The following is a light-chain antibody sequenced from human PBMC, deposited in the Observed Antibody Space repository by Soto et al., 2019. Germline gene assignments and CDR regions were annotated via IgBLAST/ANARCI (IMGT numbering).Light chain of an antibody. CDR2: DVS. CDR3: SSYTSSSTDVV. Sequence: QSALTQPASVSGSPGQSITISCTGTSSDVGGYNYVSWYQQHPGKAPKLMIYDVSNRPSGVSNRFSGSKSGNTASLTISGLQAEDDADYYYSSYTSSSTDVVFGGGTKLTVL. CDR1: SSDVGGYNY. V-gene: IGLV2-14*01. J-gene: IGLJ2*01.